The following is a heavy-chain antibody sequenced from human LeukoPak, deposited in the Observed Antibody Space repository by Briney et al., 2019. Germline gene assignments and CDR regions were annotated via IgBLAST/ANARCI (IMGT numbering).Heavy chain of an antibody. V-gene: IGHV3-48*04. CDR1: NFSFGYYG. D-gene: IGHD6-13*01. CDR3: ARCDSYSSSWSRQFDY. CDR2: ITATRGSL. Sequence: GESLRLSCTGSNFSFGYYGMNWVRQTPGKGLEWLSYITATRGSLYYADSVKGRFTVSRDNSKNSLYLQMDSLRAEDTAVYYCARCDSYSSSWSRQFDYWGPGTLVIVSS. J-gene: IGHJ4*02.